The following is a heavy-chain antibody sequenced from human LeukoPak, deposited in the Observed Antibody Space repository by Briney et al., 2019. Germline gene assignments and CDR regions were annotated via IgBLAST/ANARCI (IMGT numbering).Heavy chain of an antibody. J-gene: IGHJ4*02. CDR2: LNGGGDYT. CDR3: AKGRGTTIFGVAQSDY. CDR1: GFTFSSYA. Sequence: PGGSLRLSCEASGFTFSSYAMSWVRQAPGKGLECVSALNGGGDYTYYAASVKGRFTISRDNSKNTLFLQMSSLRVEDTAVYYCAKGRGTTIFGVAQSDYWGQGTLVTVSS. V-gene: IGHV3-23*01. D-gene: IGHD3-3*01.